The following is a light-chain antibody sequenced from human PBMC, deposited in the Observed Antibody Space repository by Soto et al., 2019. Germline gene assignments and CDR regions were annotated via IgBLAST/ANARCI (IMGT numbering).Light chain of an antibody. CDR2: AAS. J-gene: IGKJ1*01. CDR1: QSITNY. Sequence: DIQMTQSPSSLSASVGDGVTISCRASQSITNYLNWYPQKPGTAPKLLIYAASSLQSGVPSRFSGSGSGTDFTLTISSLQIEDFATYFCQQSDSTPQTFGQGTKVEIK. V-gene: IGKV1-39*01. CDR3: QQSDSTPQT.